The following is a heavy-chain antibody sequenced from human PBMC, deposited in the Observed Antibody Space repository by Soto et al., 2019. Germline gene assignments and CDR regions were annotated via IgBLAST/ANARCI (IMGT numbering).Heavy chain of an antibody. V-gene: IGHV4-39*01. CDR3: ATSQKGYNWNYFAH. CDR2: VFYTGFT. J-gene: IGHJ4*02. CDR1: GASISGSYYY. D-gene: IGHD1-20*01. Sequence: LSLTCAVSGASISGSYYYWAWLRQSPGKGPEWIGSVFYTGFTSYNPSLESRVSVSVDTSKSQFSLKLSAVTAADTAVYYCATSQKGYNWNYFAHWGQGALVTVSS.